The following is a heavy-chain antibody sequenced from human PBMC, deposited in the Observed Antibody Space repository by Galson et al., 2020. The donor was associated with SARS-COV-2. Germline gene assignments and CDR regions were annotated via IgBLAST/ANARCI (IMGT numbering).Heavy chain of an antibody. J-gene: IGHJ5*02. CDR3: ADRPTRGDCSGTRCYITVDP. CDR2: IHSDDDK. CDR1: GFPLSTSGVG. V-gene: IGHV2-5*02. D-gene: IGHD2-2*02. Sequence: KMSGPTLVKPTHTLTLTCTFSGFPLSTSGVGVDWIRQPPVKALEWLALIHSDDDKRYSPSLKSMHTITMDTSKNQVVPTMTNMDPVETATYYCADRPTRGDCSGTRCYITVDPGGQGTLVAVSS.